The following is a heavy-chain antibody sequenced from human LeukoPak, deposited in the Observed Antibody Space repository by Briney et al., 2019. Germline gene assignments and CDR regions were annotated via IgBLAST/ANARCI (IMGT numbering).Heavy chain of an antibody. V-gene: IGHV3-23*01. CDR3: AKDMHSGDGRWEFDP. CDR2: MVGSGKT. CDR1: GFSFSTYA. D-gene: IGHD4-17*01. J-gene: IGHJ5*02. Sequence: GGSLRLSCVASGFSFSTYAMTWVRQAPGKGLEWVSGMVGSGKTYYADSVKGRFTSSRDNSKNTVYLQVNSVRVEDTAIYYCAKDMHSGDGRWEFDPWGRGTLVTVSS.